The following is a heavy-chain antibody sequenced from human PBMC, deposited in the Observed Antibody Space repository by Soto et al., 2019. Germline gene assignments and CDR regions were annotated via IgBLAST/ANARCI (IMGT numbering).Heavy chain of an antibody. Sequence: LRLSCAASGFTFEDYAMHWVRQAPGKGLEWVSGISWNSGSIGYADSVKGRFTISRDNAKNSLYLQMDSLRAEDTALYYCAKDLYSSGPRGFDYWGQGTLVTVSS. CDR2: ISWNSGSI. J-gene: IGHJ4*02. V-gene: IGHV3-9*01. CDR1: GFTFEDYA. D-gene: IGHD6-19*01. CDR3: AKDLYSSGPRGFDY.